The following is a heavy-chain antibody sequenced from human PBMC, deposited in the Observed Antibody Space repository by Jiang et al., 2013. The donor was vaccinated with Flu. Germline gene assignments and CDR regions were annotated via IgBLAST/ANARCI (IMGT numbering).Heavy chain of an antibody. CDR1: GGSFSGYY. Sequence: LLKPSETLSPTCAVYGGSFSGYYWTWIRQPLGKGLEWVGEINHSGSTNYNPSLKSRVTISVDTSKNQVSLRVSSVTAADTAVYYCARGGRGAYYEILTGYQPGFDYWGQGTLVTVSS. D-gene: IGHD3-9*01. CDR3: ARGGRGAYYEILTGYQPGFDY. V-gene: IGHV4-34*01. J-gene: IGHJ4*02. CDR2: INHSGST.